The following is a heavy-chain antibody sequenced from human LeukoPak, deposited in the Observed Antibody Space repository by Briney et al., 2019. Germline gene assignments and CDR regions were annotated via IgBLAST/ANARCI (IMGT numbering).Heavy chain of an antibody. CDR1: GGTFSSYA. V-gene: IGHV1-18*01. Sequence: ASVKVSCKAFGGTFSSYAISWVRQAPGQGLDWMGLISAYNGNTNYAQKLQGRVTMTTDTSTITAYMELRSLRSDDTAVYYCARDSSSWYFAFDIWGQGTMVTVSS. CDR2: ISAYNGNT. D-gene: IGHD6-13*01. J-gene: IGHJ3*02. CDR3: ARDSSSWYFAFDI.